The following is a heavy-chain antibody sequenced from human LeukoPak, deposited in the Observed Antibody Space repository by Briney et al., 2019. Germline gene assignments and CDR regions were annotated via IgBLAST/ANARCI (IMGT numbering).Heavy chain of an antibody. V-gene: IGHV3-33*01. CDR1: GFTFSSYG. CDR3: ARDIVVPAAIPYYYYGMDV. J-gene: IGHJ6*02. Sequence: GRSLRLSCAASGFTFSSYGMHWVRQAPGKGLEWVAVIWYDGSNKYCADSVKGRFTISRDNSKNTLYLQMNSLRAEDTAVYYCARDIVVPAAIPYYYYGMDVWGQGTTVTVSS. D-gene: IGHD2-2*01. CDR2: IWYDGSNK.